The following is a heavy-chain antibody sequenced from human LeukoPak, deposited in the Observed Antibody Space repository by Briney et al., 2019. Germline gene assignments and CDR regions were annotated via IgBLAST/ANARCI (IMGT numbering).Heavy chain of an antibody. CDR2: ISPSGGST. V-gene: IGHV1-46*01. J-gene: IGHJ5*02. Sequence: ASVKVSCKAFGYTFTSNYMHWVRQAPGQGPEWMGIISPSGGSTTYAQKFQGRVTMTRDMSTSTVYMELSSLRSEDTAVYYCARARYSSGWYGGNWFDPWGQGTLVTVSS. CDR1: GYTFTSNY. CDR3: ARARYSSGWYGGNWFDP. D-gene: IGHD6-19*01.